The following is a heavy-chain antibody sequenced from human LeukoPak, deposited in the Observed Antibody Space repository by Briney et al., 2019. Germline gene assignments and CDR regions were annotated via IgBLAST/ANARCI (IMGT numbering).Heavy chain of an antibody. CDR3: AGDRNYYDSSGHGMDV. CDR1: GGSISSSNW. CDR2: IYHSGST. J-gene: IGHJ6*02. D-gene: IGHD3-22*01. Sequence: SETLSLTCAVSGGSISSSNWWSWVRQPPGKGLEWIGEIYHSGSTNYNPSLKSRVTISVDTSKNQFSLKLSSVTAADTAVYYCAGDRNYYDSSGHGMDVWGQGTTVTVSS. V-gene: IGHV4-4*02.